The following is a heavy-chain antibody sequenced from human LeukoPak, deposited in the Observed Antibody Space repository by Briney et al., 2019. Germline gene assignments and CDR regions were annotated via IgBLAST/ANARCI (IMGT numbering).Heavy chain of an antibody. V-gene: IGHV3-11*04. CDR1: GFTFSDYY. Sequence: PGGSLRLSCAASGFTFSDYYMSWIRQAPGKGLEWVSYISSSGSTIYYADSVKGRFTISRDNAENSLYLQMNSLRAEDTAVYYCARADWDTAMIDYWGQGTLVTVSS. CDR3: ARADWDTAMIDY. CDR2: ISSSGSTI. D-gene: IGHD5-18*01. J-gene: IGHJ4*02.